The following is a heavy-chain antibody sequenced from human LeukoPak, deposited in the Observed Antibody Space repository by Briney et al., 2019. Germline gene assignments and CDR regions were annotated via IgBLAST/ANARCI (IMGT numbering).Heavy chain of an antibody. CDR2: ISYDGSKT. CDR3: AKDVIAYGWFDP. D-gene: IGHD3-16*01. Sequence: SGGSLRLSCAAAGVTFSGYGMHWGRQAPGGGRGWVAFISYDGSKTYFADSVKGGFTISRDNSKNTLYLQMNSLRDEDTAVYYCAKDVIAYGWFDPWGQGTLVTVSS. J-gene: IGHJ5*02. V-gene: IGHV3-30*18. CDR1: GVTFSGYG.